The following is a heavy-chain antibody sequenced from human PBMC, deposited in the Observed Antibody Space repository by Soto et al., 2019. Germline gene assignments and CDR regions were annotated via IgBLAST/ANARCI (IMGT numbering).Heavy chain of an antibody. CDR2: ISGNDGST. CDR3: AKRPASIITFDY. CDR1: YLTFSNHA. J-gene: IGHJ4*02. V-gene: IGHV3-23*01. Sequence: CGSMRLCCAASYLTFSNHAMIWVRQAPGKGLEWVSTISGNDGSTYYADSVKGRFTISRDNSKNMLFLQINSLRDDDSAVYYCAKRPASIITFDYWGQGTSVTVSS. D-gene: IGHD2-2*01.